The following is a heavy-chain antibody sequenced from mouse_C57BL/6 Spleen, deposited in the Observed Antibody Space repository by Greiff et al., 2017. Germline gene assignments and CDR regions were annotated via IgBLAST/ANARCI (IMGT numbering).Heavy chain of an antibody. Sequence: VQLQQPGAELVKPGASVKLSCKASGYTFTSYWMHWVKQRPGQGLEWIGMIHPNSGSTNYNEKFKSKATLTVDKSSSTAYMQLSSRTSEDSAVYYCARSYYGSSSFAYWGQGTLVTVSA. V-gene: IGHV1-64*01. CDR3: ARSYYGSSSFAY. D-gene: IGHD1-1*01. J-gene: IGHJ3*01. CDR1: GYTFTSYW. CDR2: IHPNSGST.